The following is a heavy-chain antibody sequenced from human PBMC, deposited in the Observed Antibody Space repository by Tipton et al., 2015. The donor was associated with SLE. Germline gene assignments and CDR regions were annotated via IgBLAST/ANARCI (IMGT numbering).Heavy chain of an antibody. V-gene: IGHV1-18*04. CDR3: ARTYNYAGFDY. J-gene: IGHJ4*02. Sequence: QLVQSGAEMGQPGASVKVSCRASDNAFASYGFTWVRQAPGQGLDWMGWISPHNGKTNYAQKFQGRVTMTAETSTSTAYMELRSLRSDDTAVYFCARTYNYAGFDYWGQGTLVTVSS. CDR2: ISPHNGKT. CDR1: DNAFASYG. D-gene: IGHD1-1*01.